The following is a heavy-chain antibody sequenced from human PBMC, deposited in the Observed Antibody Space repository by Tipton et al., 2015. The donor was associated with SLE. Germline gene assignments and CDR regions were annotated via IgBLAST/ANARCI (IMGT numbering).Heavy chain of an antibody. Sequence: GSLRLSCAASGFIFSDYYMNWARQTPGKGLEWVSTISGTDGSAYYTDSVEGRFTISRDNSKNTLYLQMNSLRAEDTAIYYCAHRGRYSGYEYYFDYWGQGTLVTVSS. CDR1: GFIFSDYY. D-gene: IGHD5-12*01. J-gene: IGHJ4*02. CDR2: ISGTDGSA. V-gene: IGHV3-23*01. CDR3: AHRGRYSGYEYYFDY.